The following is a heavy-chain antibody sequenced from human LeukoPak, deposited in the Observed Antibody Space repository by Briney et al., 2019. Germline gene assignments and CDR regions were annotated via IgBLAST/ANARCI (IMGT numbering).Heavy chain of an antibody. CDR1: GFTFGDYD. CDR3: ARDNTGSYEY. CDR2: IRADGATT. D-gene: IGHD1-26*01. Sequence: SLKISCAASGFTFGDYDMHWVRQAPGKGLEWVSLIRADGATTRYTDSVKGRFTISRDNSKDSLYLQMNSLRSEDTALYYCARDNTGSYEYWGQGTLVTVSP. J-gene: IGHJ4*02. V-gene: IGHV3-43*02.